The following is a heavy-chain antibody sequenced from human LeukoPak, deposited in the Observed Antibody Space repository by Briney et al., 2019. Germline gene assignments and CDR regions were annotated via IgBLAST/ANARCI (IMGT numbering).Heavy chain of an antibody. CDR1: GFTFSSYS. D-gene: IGHD4-17*01. Sequence: PGGSLRLSCAASGFTFSSYSMNWVRQAPGKGLEWVSSISSSSYIYYADSVKGRFTISRDNAKNSLYLQMNSLRAEDTAVYYCARDGDYGDFFDYWGQGTLVTVSS. V-gene: IGHV3-21*01. CDR3: ARDGDYGDFFDY. J-gene: IGHJ4*02. CDR2: ISSSSYI.